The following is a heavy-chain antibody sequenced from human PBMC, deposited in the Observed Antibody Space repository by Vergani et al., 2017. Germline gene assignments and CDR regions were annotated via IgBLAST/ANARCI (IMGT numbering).Heavy chain of an antibody. V-gene: IGHV3-48*01. D-gene: IGHD1-26*01. CDR1: GFTFSSYS. Sequence: EVQLVESGGGLVQPGGSLRLSCAASGFTFSSYSMNWVRQAPGKGLEWVSYISSSSSTIYYADSVKGRFTISRDNAKNTLYLQMNSLRAEDTAVYYCARDLGATWVFFDYWGQGTLVTVSS. J-gene: IGHJ4*02. CDR3: ARDLGATWVFFDY. CDR2: ISSSSSTI.